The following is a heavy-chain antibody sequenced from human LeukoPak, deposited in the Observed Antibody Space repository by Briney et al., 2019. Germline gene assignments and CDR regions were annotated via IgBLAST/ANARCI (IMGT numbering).Heavy chain of an antibody. CDR2: ISSGSNYI. J-gene: IGHJ4*02. D-gene: IGHD3-10*01. CDR1: GFTFSHYS. CDR3: ARDWGGGRGVTASDF. Sequence: GGSLRLSCAASGFTFSHYSMNWVRQAPGKGLEWVSSISSGSNYIYYADSVKGRFTISRDNAKNSLYLQMNSLRAEDTAVYYCARDWGGGRGVTASDFWGQGTLVTVSS. V-gene: IGHV3-21*01.